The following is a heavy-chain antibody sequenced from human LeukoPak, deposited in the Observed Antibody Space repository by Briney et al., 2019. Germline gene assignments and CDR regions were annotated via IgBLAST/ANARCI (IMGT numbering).Heavy chain of an antibody. V-gene: IGHV4-59*12. Sequence: SETLSLTCTVSGGSISSYYWSWIRQPPGKGLEWLGSIYYSGNTYYNPSLKSRVTISVDTSRNQFSLKLSSVTAADTAVYYCARETGAIDYWGQGTLVTVSS. CDR3: ARETGAIDY. CDR2: IYYSGNT. D-gene: IGHD7-27*01. CDR1: GGSISSYY. J-gene: IGHJ4*02.